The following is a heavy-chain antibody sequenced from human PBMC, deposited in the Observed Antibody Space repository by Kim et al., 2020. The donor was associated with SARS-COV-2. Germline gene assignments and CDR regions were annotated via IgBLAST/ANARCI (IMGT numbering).Heavy chain of an antibody. J-gene: IGHJ4*02. Sequence: SETLSLTCTVSGVSISSSSYYWGWIRQPPGKGLEWIGSIYYSGSTYYNPSLKSRVTISVDTSKNQFSLKLSSVTAADTAVYYCIAVAGNDYWGQGTLVTVSS. CDR2: IYYSGST. CDR1: GVSISSSSYY. V-gene: IGHV4-39*01. D-gene: IGHD6-19*01. CDR3: IAVAGNDY.